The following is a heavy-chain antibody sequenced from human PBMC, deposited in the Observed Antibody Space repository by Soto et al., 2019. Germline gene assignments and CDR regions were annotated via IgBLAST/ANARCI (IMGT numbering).Heavy chain of an antibody. CDR3: ARELMASGAAGIYYYYGMDV. D-gene: IGHD6-13*01. V-gene: IGHV5-51*01. CDR2: IYPGDSDT. Sequence: GESLKISCKGSGYRFTDYWIGWVRQMPGKGLEWMGIIYPGDSDTRYSPSFQGQVTISADKSISTAYLQRSSLKASDTAMYYCARELMASGAAGIYYYYGMDVWGQGTTVTVSS. CDR1: GYRFTDYW. J-gene: IGHJ6*02.